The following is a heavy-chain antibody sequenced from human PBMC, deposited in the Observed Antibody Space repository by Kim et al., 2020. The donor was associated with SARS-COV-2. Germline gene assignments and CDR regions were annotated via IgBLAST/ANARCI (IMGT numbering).Heavy chain of an antibody. D-gene: IGHD2-2*01. CDR3: AKLRTTSCYSAMDV. Sequence: GGSLRLSCAASEFTFSTYAVSWVRQAPGKGLEWVSGIPSSGGTTYYADSVRGRFTISRDNSMNTLSLQMNSLRADDTAVYYCAKLRTTSCYSAMDVWG. J-gene: IGHJ6*02. V-gene: IGHV3-23*01. CDR2: IPSSGGTT. CDR1: EFTFSTYA.